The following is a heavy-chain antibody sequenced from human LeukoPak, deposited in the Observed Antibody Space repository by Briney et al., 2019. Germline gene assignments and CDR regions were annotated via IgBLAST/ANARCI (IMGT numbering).Heavy chain of an antibody. D-gene: IGHD4-23*01. CDR2: ISYDGSNK. Sequence: GGSLRLSCAASGFTFSSYAMHWVRQAPGKGLEWVAVISYDGSNKYYADSVQGRFAISRDNSKNTLYLQMNSLRVEDTAVYFCARDPNGDYVGTFDMWGRGTMVSVSS. CDR1: GFTFSSYA. CDR3: ARDPNGDYVGTFDM. V-gene: IGHV3-30*09. J-gene: IGHJ3*02.